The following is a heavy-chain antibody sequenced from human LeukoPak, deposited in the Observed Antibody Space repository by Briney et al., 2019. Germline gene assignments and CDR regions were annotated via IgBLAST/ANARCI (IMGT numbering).Heavy chain of an antibody. CDR3: AREEVRHCSSSSCQFDY. CDR1: GLPFSNYD. V-gene: IGHV3-48*03. D-gene: IGHD2-15*01. J-gene: IGHJ4*02. Sequence: GGSLRLSCEVSGLPFSNYDMSWVRQAPGKGLEWVSHIDETGSVKNYADSVKGRFTISRDNGRNLVFLKMNSLRAEDTAVYFCAREEVRHCSSSSCQFDYWGQGTLVTVSS. CDR2: IDETGSVK.